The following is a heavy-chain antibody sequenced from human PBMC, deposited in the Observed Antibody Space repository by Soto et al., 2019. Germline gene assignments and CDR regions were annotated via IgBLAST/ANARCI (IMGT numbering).Heavy chain of an antibody. J-gene: IGHJ2*01. D-gene: IGHD3-9*01. Sequence: EKGLEWVSGISGSGGRSSSADSVKGRFTISRDNSKSTLYLKMNSLRAEDTAVYYCVFDEDDGLREVRSVLAFRLKRSSDL. V-gene: IGHV3-23*01. CDR2: ISGSGGRS. CDR3: VFDEDDGLREVRSVLAFRLKRSSDL.